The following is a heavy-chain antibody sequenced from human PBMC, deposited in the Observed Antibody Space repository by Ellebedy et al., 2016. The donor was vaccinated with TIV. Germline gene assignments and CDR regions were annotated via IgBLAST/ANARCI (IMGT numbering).Heavy chain of an antibody. CDR3: ARAHCSITTCDYYYMDV. Sequence: GSLRLXXTVSGGSVSRYFWSWIRQPAGKGLEWIGRIFTSGSFNYNPSLMSRVTMSVVTSKNQISLRLNSVTAADTAVYYCARAHCSITTCDYYYMDVWGKGTTVTVSS. V-gene: IGHV4-4*07. D-gene: IGHD2/OR15-2a*01. CDR2: IFTSGSF. CDR1: GGSVSRYF. J-gene: IGHJ6*03.